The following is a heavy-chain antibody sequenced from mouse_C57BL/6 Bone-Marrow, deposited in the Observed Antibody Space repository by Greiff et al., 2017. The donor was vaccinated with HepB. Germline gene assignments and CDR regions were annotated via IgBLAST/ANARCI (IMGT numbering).Heavy chain of an antibody. D-gene: IGHD2-1*01. V-gene: IGHV1-55*01. CDR2: IYPGSGST. Sequence: QVQLQQPGAELVKPGASVKMSCKASGYTFTSYWITWVKQRPGQGLEWIGDIYPGSGSTNYNEKFKSKATLTVDTSSSTAYMQLSSLTSEDSAVYYCARPHLYGNYVLYYFDYWGQGTTLTVSS. CDR1: GYTFTSYW. CDR3: ARPHLYGNYVLYYFDY. J-gene: IGHJ2*01.